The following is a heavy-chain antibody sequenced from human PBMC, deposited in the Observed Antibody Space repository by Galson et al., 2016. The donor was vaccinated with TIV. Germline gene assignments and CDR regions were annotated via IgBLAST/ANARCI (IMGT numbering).Heavy chain of an antibody. Sequence: QSGAEVKKPGESLKTSCKDSGYRFTTYWIAWVRQMPGKGLEWMGLIYPAHSETRYSPSFQGQVTISADKSISTAYLQWSNLKTSDTAIYYCASGQYIENWGQGTLVTVSS. J-gene: IGHJ4*02. V-gene: IGHV5-51*03. CDR3: ASGQYIEN. CDR1: GYRFTTYW. CDR2: IYPAHSET.